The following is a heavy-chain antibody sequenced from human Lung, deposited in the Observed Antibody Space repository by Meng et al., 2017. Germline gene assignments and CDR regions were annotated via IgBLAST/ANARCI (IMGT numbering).Heavy chain of an antibody. D-gene: IGHD6-13*01. Sequence: VELVQAGVWVNRPGASRQRSCKSFASTFPDYWRHWVRRAPGQGLEWMGRINPKSGDTHYAQRFQGRVTMTGDTSISTAYMELSGLRSDDTAMYYCARDEDISAAGKLFGDYWGQGTLVTVSS. J-gene: IGHJ4*02. V-gene: IGHV1-2*06. CDR2: INPKSGDT. CDR3: ARDEDISAAGKLFGDY. CDR1: ASTFPDYW.